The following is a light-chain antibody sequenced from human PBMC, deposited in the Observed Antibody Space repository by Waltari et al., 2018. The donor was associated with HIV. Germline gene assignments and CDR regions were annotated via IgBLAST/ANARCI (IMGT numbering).Light chain of an antibody. CDR2: DGS. CDR1: QNIWRY. Sequence: EIVLTQSPATLSLSPGARATLSCRTSQNIWRYLAWYQQKPGQAPRLLIYDGSNRATGIPARFSGSGSGTDFTLTISSLEPEDFAVYYCQHRSNWHTFGQGTKLEIK. J-gene: IGKJ2*01. V-gene: IGKV3-11*01. CDR3: QHRSNWHT.